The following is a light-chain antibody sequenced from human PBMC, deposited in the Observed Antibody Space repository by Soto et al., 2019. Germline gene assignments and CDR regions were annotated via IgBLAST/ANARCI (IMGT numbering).Light chain of an antibody. Sequence: DIQLTQSPSSLSASVGDRVTITCQASQDISDFLNWYQQKPGKAPTLVIYEASNLEKGVPSRFSGSGFATDFAFTITSLQPEDFATYYCQQYDDLPTFGQGTKLEIK. J-gene: IGKJ1*01. CDR1: QDISDF. CDR3: QQYDDLPT. CDR2: EAS. V-gene: IGKV1-33*01.